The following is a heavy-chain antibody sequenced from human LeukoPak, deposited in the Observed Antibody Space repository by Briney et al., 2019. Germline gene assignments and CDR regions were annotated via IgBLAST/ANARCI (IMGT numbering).Heavy chain of an antibody. V-gene: IGHV3-11*01. CDR2: VSSSCSTI. J-gene: IGHJ5*02. CDR3: ARDPGSGWYVLGWLDP. D-gene: IGHD6-19*01. Sequence: GGSLRLSCAASGFTFSDYYMSWIRQAPGKGLEGVSYVSSSCSTIYYADSVKGRFTISRDNAKNSLYLQMNSLRAEDTAVYYCARDPGSGWYVLGWLDPWGQGTLVTVSS. CDR1: GFTFSDYY.